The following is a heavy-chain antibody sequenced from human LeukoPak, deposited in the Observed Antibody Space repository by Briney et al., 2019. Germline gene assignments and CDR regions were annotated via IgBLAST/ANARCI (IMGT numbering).Heavy chain of an antibody. Sequence: GGTLRLSCVASGFIFSSYGINWVRQAPGKGLEWAAVISYDGTDKYYTDSVKGRFTISRVRSTNTVSLEMNSLRPEDTAVYYCAKSLSGWWTPGLDYLGQGTLVTVSS. J-gene: IGHJ4*02. CDR1: GFIFSSYG. V-gene: IGHV3-30*18. CDR2: ISYDGTDK. CDR3: AKSLSGWWTPGLDY. D-gene: IGHD6-13*01.